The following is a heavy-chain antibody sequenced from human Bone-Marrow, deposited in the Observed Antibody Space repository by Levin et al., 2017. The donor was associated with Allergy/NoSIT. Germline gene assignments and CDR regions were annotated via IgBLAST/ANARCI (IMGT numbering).Heavy chain of an antibody. CDR2: IYYTGST. D-gene: IGHD1-26*01. CDR3: AKRGGGTYYRFDP. Sequence: SETLSLTCTVPGDSVSSVDSYWTWIRQPPGKGLEWIASIYYTGSTNYNPSLMSRVTILVDTSRSQISLDLRSVTAADTAVYYCAKRGGGTYYRFDPWGPGTRVTVSS. CDR1: GDSVSSVDSY. V-gene: IGHV4-61*08. J-gene: IGHJ5*02.